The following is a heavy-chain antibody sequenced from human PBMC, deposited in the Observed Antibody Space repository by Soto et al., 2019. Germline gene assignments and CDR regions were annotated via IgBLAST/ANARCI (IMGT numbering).Heavy chain of an antibody. V-gene: IGHV3-23*01. J-gene: IGHJ4*02. D-gene: IGHD7-27*01. CDR2: VSAGGGTT. CDR1: GFSFSNYA. CDR3: ATRLPGAGCFDY. Sequence: EVQLLESGGGLVQPGGSLRLSCAASGFSFSNYAMNWVRQAPGKGLEWVSSVSAGGGTTFYADSVKGRFTISRDNSKNTLDLQMNRLRAEDTAVYYCATRLPGAGCFDYWGQGTLVTVSS.